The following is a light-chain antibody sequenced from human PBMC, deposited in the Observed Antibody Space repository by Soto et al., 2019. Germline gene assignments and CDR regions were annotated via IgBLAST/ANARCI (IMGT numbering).Light chain of an antibody. J-gene: IGKJ4*01. CDR2: SAS. Sequence: DIQMTQSPSTLSASVGDRVTITCRASQNIRSWLAWYQQKPGKAPELLIYSASGLESGVPSRFSGRGFGTEFTLTIISLQPDDFATYYCQEYNGNSGLTFGGGTKVEIK. CDR3: QEYNGNSGLT. CDR1: QNIRSW. V-gene: IGKV1-5*03.